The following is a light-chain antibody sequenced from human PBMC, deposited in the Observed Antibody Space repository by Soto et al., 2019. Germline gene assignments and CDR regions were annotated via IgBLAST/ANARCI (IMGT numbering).Light chain of an antibody. J-gene: IGKJ4*01. V-gene: IGKV3-20*01. CDR1: QSVSSSY. CDR2: NTS. Sequence: EIVLTQSPGTLSLPPGERATLSCRASQSVSSSYLAWYQQKPGQAPRLLIYNTSSRATGIPDRFSGSGSGTDFTLTISRLELEDFAVYYCQQYGSSLLTFGGGTKVDIK. CDR3: QQYGSSLLT.